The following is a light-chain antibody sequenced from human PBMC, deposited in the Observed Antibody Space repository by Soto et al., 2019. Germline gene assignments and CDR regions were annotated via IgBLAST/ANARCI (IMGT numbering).Light chain of an antibody. J-gene: IGLJ2*01. Sequence: QSVLTQPPSASETPGQRVTISCSGSSSNIGSNTVNWYQQLPGTAPKLLIYSNNQRPSGVPDRFSGSKSGTSASLAISGLQSEDEADYYCAAWDDSLNVVVFGGGTKVTVL. CDR1: SSNIGSNT. CDR2: SNN. CDR3: AAWDDSLNVVV. V-gene: IGLV1-44*01.